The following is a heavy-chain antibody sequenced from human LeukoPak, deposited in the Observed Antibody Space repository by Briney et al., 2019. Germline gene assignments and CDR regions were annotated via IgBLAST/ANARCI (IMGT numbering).Heavy chain of an antibody. CDR1: GFTFDDYA. D-gene: IGHD6-13*01. J-gene: IGHJ1*01. Sequence: PGRSLRLSCAASGFTFDDYAMHWVRQAPGKGLEWVSGISWNSGSIGYADSVKGRFTISRDNAKNSLYLQMNSLRAEDTAVYYCAITYSSSWYEYFQHWGQGTLVTVSS. V-gene: IGHV3-9*01. CDR3: AITYSSSWYEYFQH. CDR2: ISWNSGSI.